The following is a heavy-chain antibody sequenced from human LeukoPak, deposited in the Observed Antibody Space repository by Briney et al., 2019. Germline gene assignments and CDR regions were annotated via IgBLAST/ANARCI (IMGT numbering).Heavy chain of an antibody. CDR3: ARLRVTGEFYYYYYMDV. V-gene: IGHV5-51*01. J-gene: IGHJ6*03. CDR2: IYPGDSDT. CDR1: GYSFTSYW. D-gene: IGHD7-27*01. Sequence: GESLKISCKGSGYSFTSYWIGWVRQMPRKGLEWMGIIYPGDSDTRYSPPFRGQVTISADKSISTAYLQWSSLKASDTAMYYCARLRVTGEFYYYYYMDVWGKGTTVTVSS.